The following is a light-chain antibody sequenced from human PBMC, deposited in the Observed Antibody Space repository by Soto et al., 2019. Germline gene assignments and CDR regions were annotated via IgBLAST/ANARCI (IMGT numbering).Light chain of an antibody. CDR2: GAS. V-gene: IGKV3-15*01. Sequence: IVLRQSPGTMSLSPGKRATISCRASQSLSRNYIAWYQHRPGQAPRLLIYGASTRATGIPARFSGSGSGTEFTLIISRLQSEDSAVYDGQQYNSWLWTFGQGTKVDI. CDR3: QQYNSWLWT. J-gene: IGKJ1*01. CDR1: QSLSRN.